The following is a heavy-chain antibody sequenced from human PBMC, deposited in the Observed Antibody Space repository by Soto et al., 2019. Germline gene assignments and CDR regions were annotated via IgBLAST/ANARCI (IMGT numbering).Heavy chain of an antibody. CDR2: IFYDGSND. J-gene: IGHJ6*02. Sequence: GGSLRLSCAGSGFFFQNYAMHWVRLAPGKGLEWMAYIFYDGSNDNYADSVKGRFTVSRDNSEGMMYLQMNNLRVEDTGVYFCARAMTMTLARIFGMDVWGLGTTVTVSS. CDR1: GFFFQNYA. D-gene: IGHD3-3*01. V-gene: IGHV3-33*01. CDR3: ARAMTMTLARIFGMDV.